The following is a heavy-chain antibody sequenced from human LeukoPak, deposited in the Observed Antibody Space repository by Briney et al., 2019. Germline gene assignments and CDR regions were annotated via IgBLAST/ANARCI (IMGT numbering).Heavy chain of an antibody. J-gene: IGHJ6*03. D-gene: IGHD4-11*01. CDR2: ISAYNGNT. Sequence: GASVKVSCKASGYTFTSYDINWVRQATGQGLEWMGWISAYNGNTNYAQKLQGRVTMTTDTSTSTAYMELRSLRSDDTAVYYCAMGSNYEPGIYYYMDVWGKGTTVTVSS. CDR1: GYTFTSYD. CDR3: AMGSNYEPGIYYYMDV. V-gene: IGHV1-18*01.